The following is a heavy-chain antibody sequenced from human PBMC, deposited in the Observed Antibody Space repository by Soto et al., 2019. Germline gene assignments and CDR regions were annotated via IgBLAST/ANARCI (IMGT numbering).Heavy chain of an antibody. CDR2: TYYRSKWYN. V-gene: IGHV6-1*01. J-gene: IGHJ4*02. CDR3: PRGGWELDGGNYFAY. D-gene: IGHD1-26*01. Sequence: SQTLSLPCAISGDSVSSNSAAWNWIRQSPSRGLEWLGRTYYRSKWYNDYAVSVKSRITINPDTAKNQFSLQLNSVTPADTSVYYCPRGGWELDGGNYFAYGGQGTLVTVS. CDR1: GDSVSSNSAA.